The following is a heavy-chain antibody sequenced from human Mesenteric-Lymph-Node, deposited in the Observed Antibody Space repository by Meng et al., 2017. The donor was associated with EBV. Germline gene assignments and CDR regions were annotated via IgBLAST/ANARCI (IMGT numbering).Heavy chain of an antibody. CDR1: GFTVSSNY. Sequence: EVSLVGAVGGLIQPGGSLRLSCAAFGFTVSSNYMSWVRQAPGKGLEWVSVIYSGGSTYYADSVKGRFTISRDNSKNTLYLQMNSLRAEDTAVYYCATYYYDSRPPLWGQGTLVTVSS. J-gene: IGHJ4*02. CDR2: IYSGGST. V-gene: IGHV3-53*01. CDR3: ATYYYDSRPPL. D-gene: IGHD3-22*01.